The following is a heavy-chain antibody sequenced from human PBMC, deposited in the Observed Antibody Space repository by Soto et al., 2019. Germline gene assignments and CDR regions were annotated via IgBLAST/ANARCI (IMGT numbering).Heavy chain of an antibody. V-gene: IGHV5-51*01. CDR3: AASIFYYGMDV. CDR2: IYPGDSDT. Sequence: GESLKISCKGSGYTFTNYWNGWVRQMPGKGLEWMGIIYPGDSDTKYNPSFQGQVTISADKSITTTYLRWTSLKASDTAIYYCAASIFYYGMDVWGQGTTVTVSS. CDR1: GYTFTNYW. J-gene: IGHJ6*02.